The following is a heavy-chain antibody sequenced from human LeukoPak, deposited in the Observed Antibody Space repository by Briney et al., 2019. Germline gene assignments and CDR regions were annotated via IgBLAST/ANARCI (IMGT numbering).Heavy chain of an antibody. CDR2: IIPIFGTA. Sequence: SVKVSCKASGGTFSSYAISWVRQAPGQGLEWMGRIIPIFGTANCAQKFQGRVTITADKSTSTAYMELSSLRSEDTAVYYCARELMVGATLDYFDYWGKGALVTVSS. J-gene: IGHJ4*02. CDR1: GGTFSSYA. D-gene: IGHD1-26*01. V-gene: IGHV1-69*06. CDR3: ARELMVGATLDYFDY.